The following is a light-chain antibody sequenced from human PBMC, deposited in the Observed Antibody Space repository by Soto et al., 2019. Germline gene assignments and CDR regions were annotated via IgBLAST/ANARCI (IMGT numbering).Light chain of an antibody. J-gene: IGKJ4*01. CDR3: QQDNNWPLT. CDR2: GAS. CDR1: QRVGGD. V-gene: IGKV3-15*01. Sequence: ETVMTQSPATLSVSPGQGATLSCRASQRVGGDLAWYQQKPGQAPRLLIYGASARATAIPGRFSGSGSGTEFTLTISSLQSEDSAVYYCQQDNNWPLTFGGGTKVEIK.